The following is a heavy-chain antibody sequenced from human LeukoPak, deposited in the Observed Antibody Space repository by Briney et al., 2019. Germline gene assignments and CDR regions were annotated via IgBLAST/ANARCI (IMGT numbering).Heavy chain of an antibody. D-gene: IGHD3-3*01. CDR3: AREDTYYDFWSGYTMDV. J-gene: IGHJ6*02. V-gene: IGHV1-69*04. CDR1: GVTFSSYA. Sequence: GASVTVSCKASGVTFSSYAIRWVRLAPGQGLERMGRIISILGIANYAQKFQGRVTITADKSTSTAYMELSSLRSEDTAVYYCAREDTYYDFWSGYTMDVWGQGTTVTVSS. CDR2: IISILGIA.